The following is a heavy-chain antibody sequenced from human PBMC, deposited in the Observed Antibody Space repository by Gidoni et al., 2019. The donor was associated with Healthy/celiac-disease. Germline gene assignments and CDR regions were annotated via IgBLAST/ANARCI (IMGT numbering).Heavy chain of an antibody. CDR1: GGTFSSEA. D-gene: IGHD6-13*01. CDR2: IVPILGTA. CDR3: ARDGAAAGTGDY. J-gene: IGHJ4*02. Sequence: VQLVQAGAEGKKPGSSVKVSCKASGGTFSSEAISWVRKVPGQGLEWMGGIVPILGTATYAQKFQGRVTITADESTSTAYRELSSLRSEDTAVYYCARDGAAAGTGDYWGQGTLVTVSS. V-gene: IGHV1-69*01.